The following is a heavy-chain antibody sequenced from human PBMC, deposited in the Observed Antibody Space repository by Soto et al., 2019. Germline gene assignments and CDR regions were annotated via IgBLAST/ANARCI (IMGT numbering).Heavy chain of an antibody. D-gene: IGHD6-19*01. V-gene: IGHV4-34*01. CDR3: ARGGQWLPAGY. J-gene: IGHJ4*02. CDR1: GGSFSGYY. Sequence: QVQLQQGGAGLLKPSETLSLTCAVYGGSFSGYYWSWIRQPPGNGLEWIGEINHSGSTNYNPSLKSRVTISVDTSKPHFSLKLRSVTDADTAVYYCARGGQWLPAGYWVQGTLVTVSS. CDR2: INHSGST.